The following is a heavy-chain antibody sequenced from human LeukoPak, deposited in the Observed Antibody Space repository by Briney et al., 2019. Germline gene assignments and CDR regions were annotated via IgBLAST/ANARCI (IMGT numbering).Heavy chain of an antibody. J-gene: IGHJ4*02. D-gene: IGHD3-22*01. CDR3: AKRGVVIRVILVGFHKEAYYFDS. CDR1: GFTFSSYS. V-gene: IGHV3-21*04. CDR2: ISSSSSYI. Sequence: PGGSLRLSCAASGFTFSSYSMNWVRQAPGKGLEWVSSISSSSSYIYYADSVKGRFTISRDNAKSSLYLQMNSLRAEDTAVYFCAKRGVVIRVILVGFHKEAYYFDSWGQGALVTVSS.